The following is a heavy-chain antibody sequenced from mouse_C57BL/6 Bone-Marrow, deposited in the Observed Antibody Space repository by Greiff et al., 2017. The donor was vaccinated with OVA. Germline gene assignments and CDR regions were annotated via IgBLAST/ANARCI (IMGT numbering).Heavy chain of an antibody. D-gene: IGHD2-3*01. CDR1: GYTFTSYW. J-gene: IGHJ3*01. V-gene: IGHV1-69*01. CDR3: ARDYDGYPWFAY. Sequence: VQLQQSGAELVMPGASVKLSCKASGYTFTSYWMHWVKQRPGQGLEWIGEIDPSDSYTNYNQKFKGKSTLTVDKSSSTAYMQLSSLTSEDSAVYYCARDYDGYPWFAYWGQGTLVTVSA. CDR2: IDPSDSYT.